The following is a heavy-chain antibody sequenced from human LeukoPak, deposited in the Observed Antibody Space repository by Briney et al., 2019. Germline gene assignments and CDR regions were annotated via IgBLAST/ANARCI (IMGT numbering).Heavy chain of an antibody. Sequence: GGSLRLSCAASGFTFSSYAMHWVRQAPGKGLEWVAVISYDGSNKYYADSVKGRFTISRDNSKNTLYLQMNSLRAEDTAVYYCAKGNYEGMDVWGQGTTVTVSS. CDR3: AKGNYEGMDV. CDR1: GFTFSSYA. V-gene: IGHV3-30-3*01. CDR2: ISYDGSNK. J-gene: IGHJ6*02.